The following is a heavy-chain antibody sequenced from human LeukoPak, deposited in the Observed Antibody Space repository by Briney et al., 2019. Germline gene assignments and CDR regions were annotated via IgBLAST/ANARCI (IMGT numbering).Heavy chain of an antibody. CDR3: AIIMATFDY. CDR2: IHYSGST. J-gene: IGHJ4*02. V-gene: IGHV4-39*01. CDR1: GASISSSSYF. Sequence: PSETLSLTCAVSGASISSSSYFWGWIRQPPGKGLEWIGSIHYSGSTYYNPSLKSRVTISVDTSKNQFSLRLSSVTAADTAVYYCAIIMATFDYWGQGTLVTVSS. D-gene: IGHD5-24*01.